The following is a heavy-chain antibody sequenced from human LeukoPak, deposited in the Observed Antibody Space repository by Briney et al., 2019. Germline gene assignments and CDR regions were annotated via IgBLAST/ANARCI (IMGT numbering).Heavy chain of an antibody. V-gene: IGHV1-8*01. CDR2: MNHNSGNT. J-gene: IGHJ4*02. CDR1: GYTFTSYD. D-gene: IGHD5-18*01. Sequence: GASVKVSCKASGYTFTSYDINWVRQATGQALEWMGWMNHNSGNTGYAQNFQGRVTMTSNTSISTAYMELSSLTYEDTAVYYCARKMGVYLFGAGHSHGYVMGLFGYWGQGTPVTVSS. CDR3: ARKMGVYLFGAGHSHGYVMGLFGY.